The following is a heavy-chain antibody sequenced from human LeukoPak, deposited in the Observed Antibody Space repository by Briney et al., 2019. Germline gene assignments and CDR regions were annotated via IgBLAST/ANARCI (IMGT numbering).Heavy chain of an antibody. V-gene: IGHV1-2*02. CDR3: ARVAPMIQTQWLVDFDY. J-gene: IGHJ4*02. Sequence: GESLKISCKASGYTFTGYYMHWVRQAPGQGLEWMGWINPNSGGTNYAQKFQGRVTMTRDTSISTAYMELSRLRSDDTAVYYCARVAPMIQTQWLVDFDYWGQGTLVTVSS. CDR1: GYTFTGYY. D-gene: IGHD6-19*01. CDR2: INPNSGGT.